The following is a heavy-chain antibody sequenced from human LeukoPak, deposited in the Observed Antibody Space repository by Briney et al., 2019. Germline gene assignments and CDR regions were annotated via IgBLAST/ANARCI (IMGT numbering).Heavy chain of an antibody. V-gene: IGHV4-59*01. CDR2: IYYSGSI. Sequence: SETLSLTCTVSLGSISSYYWSWIRQRPGKGLEWMGYIYYSGSINYNPSPKSRVTISVDTSKNQFSLKLSPVTAADTAVYYCARTTEGGYTYDYFYYYYMDVWGKGTTVTISS. CDR3: ARTTEGGYTYDYFYYYYMDV. J-gene: IGHJ6*03. CDR1: LGSISSYY. D-gene: IGHD5-18*01.